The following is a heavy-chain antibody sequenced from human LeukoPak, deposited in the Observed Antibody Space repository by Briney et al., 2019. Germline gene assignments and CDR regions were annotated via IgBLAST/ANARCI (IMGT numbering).Heavy chain of an antibody. CDR1: GGSISNYY. Sequence: NTSETLSLTCTVSGGSISNYYWSWIRQPPGKGLEWIGYIYYNGSTNYNPSLKSRVTISVDTSKNQFSLKLSSVTAADTAVYYCARTLRSSGYYFDYWGQGTLVTVSS. J-gene: IGHJ4*02. V-gene: IGHV4-59*01. D-gene: IGHD3-3*01. CDR2: IYYNGST. CDR3: ARTLRSSGYYFDY.